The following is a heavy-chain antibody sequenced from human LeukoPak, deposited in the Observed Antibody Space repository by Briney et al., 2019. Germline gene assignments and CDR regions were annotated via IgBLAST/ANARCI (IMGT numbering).Heavy chain of an antibody. V-gene: IGHV4-4*07. CDR3: ARERRASTDRAFDI. CDR1: GGSISSYY. Sequence: SETLSLTCTASGGSISSYYWSWIRQPAGKGLDWIGRIYTSESTNYSPSLKSRVTMSVDTSKNQFSLKLSTVTAADTAVYYCARERRASTDRAFDIWGQETIVTVSS. CDR2: IYTSEST. D-gene: IGHD2-15*01. J-gene: IGHJ3*02.